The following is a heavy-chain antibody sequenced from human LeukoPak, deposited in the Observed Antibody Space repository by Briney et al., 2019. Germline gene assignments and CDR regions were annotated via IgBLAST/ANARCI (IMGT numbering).Heavy chain of an antibody. CDR3: ARGGGVPAATSPYYYYYMDV. V-gene: IGHV1-69*13. CDR2: IIPIFGTA. CDR1: GYTFTAYY. Sequence: SVKVSCKASGYTFTAYYIHWVRQAPGQGLEWMGGIIPIFGTANYAQKFQGRVTITADESTSTAYMELSSLRSEDTAVYYCARGGGVPAATSPYYYYYMDVWGKGTTVTVSS. D-gene: IGHD2-2*01. J-gene: IGHJ6*03.